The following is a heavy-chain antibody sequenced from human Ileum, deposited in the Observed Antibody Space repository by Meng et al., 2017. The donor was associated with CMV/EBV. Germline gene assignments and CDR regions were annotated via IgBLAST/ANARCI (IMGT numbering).Heavy chain of an antibody. D-gene: IGHD4-17*01. J-gene: IGHJ5*02. CDR3: ARTNYGDYNWFDP. CDR1: GGSISSGCFY. V-gene: IGHV4-31*03. Sequence: QLPLQESGPGLVKPSQTLSLTCTVSGGSISSGCFYWSWIRQHPGKGLEWIGYIYYSGSTYYNPSLRSRVAISIDTSKNQFSLKLTSVTAADTAVYFCARTNYGDYNWFDPWGQGTLVTVSS. CDR2: IYYSGST.